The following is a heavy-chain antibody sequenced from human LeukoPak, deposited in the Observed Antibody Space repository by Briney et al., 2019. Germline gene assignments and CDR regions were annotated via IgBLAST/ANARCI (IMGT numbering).Heavy chain of an antibody. CDR3: ARDSEYQLLTWWFDP. J-gene: IGHJ5*02. D-gene: IGHD2-2*01. CDR1: GYTFTGYY. CDR2: INPNSGGT. Sequence: ASVKVSCKASGYTFTGYYMHRVRQAPGQGLEWMGWINPNSGGTNYAQKFQGRVTMTRDTSISTAYMELSRLRSDDTAVYYCARDSEYQLLTWWFDPWGQGTLVTVSS. V-gene: IGHV1-2*02.